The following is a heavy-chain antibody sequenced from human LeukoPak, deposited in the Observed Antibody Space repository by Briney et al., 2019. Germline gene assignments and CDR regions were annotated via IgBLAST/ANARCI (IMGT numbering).Heavy chain of an antibody. CDR1: GGSIGAYY. CDR3: ARLPDVSGWPFDY. Sequence: SETLSLTCTVSGGSIGAYYWTWIRQPPGKGLEWIGRIYYTGSTTYNPSLKSRVTISIQTSKNQFSLKLTSVTAADTAIYYCARLPDVSGWPFDYWGQGILVTVSS. V-gene: IGHV4-59*01. J-gene: IGHJ4*02. D-gene: IGHD6-19*01. CDR2: IYYTGST.